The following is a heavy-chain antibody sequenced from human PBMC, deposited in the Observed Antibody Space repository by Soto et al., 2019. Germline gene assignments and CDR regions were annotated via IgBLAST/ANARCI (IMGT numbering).Heavy chain of an antibody. V-gene: IGHV1-3*01. CDR1: GYTFTSYA. D-gene: IGHD5-12*01. J-gene: IGHJ4*02. Sequence: QVQLVQSGAEVKKPGASVKVSCKASGYTFTSYAMHWVRQAPGQRLEWMGWINAGNGNTKYSQKFQGRVTITRDTSASTAYMELSSLRSEDTAGYYCARDNSGYDMTIDYWGQGTLVTVSS. CDR3: ARDNSGYDMTIDY. CDR2: INAGNGNT.